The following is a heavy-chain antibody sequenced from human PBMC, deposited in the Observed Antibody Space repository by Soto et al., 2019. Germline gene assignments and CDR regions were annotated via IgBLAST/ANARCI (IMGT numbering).Heavy chain of an antibody. D-gene: IGHD2-15*01. CDR1: GFTFSSYA. V-gene: IGHV3-30-3*01. CDR3: ASGRAVVAAKTDY. CDR2: ISYDGSNK. J-gene: IGHJ4*02. Sequence: QVQLVESGGGVVQPGRSLRLSCAASGFTFSSYAMNWVRQAPGKGLEWVAVISYDGSNKYYADSVKGRFTISRDNSKNTLYLQMNGLRAEDTAVYYCASGRAVVAAKTDYWGQGTLVTVSS.